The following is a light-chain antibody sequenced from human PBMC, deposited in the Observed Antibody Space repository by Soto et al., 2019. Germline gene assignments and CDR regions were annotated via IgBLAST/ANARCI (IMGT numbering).Light chain of an antibody. CDR2: WAS. CDR1: QSDLSNS. V-gene: IGKV4-1*01. CDR3: QQYSSAPQT. J-gene: IGKJ2*01. Sequence: DIVMTQSPESLAVSLGERATINCKSSQSDLSNSIAWYQQKPGQPPKLLIYWASTRESGVPDRFSGSGSGTDFTLTISSLQAEDVAVYYCQQYSSAPQTFGQGTKLEIK.